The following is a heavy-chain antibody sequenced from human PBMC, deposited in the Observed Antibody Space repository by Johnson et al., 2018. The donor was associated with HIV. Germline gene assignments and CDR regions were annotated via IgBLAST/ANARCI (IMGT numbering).Heavy chain of an antibody. CDR2: ISWNSGSI. J-gene: IGHJ3*02. CDR1: GFIFDDYA. CDR3: ARELATMCAFDI. D-gene: IGHD5-12*01. Sequence: VQLVESGGGLVQPGRSLRLSCAASGFIFDDYAIHWVRQAPGKGLEWVSGISWNSGSIGYVDSVKGRFTISRENAKNSLYLQMNSLRAEDTALYYCARELATMCAFDIWGQGTMVTVSS. V-gene: IGHV3-9*01.